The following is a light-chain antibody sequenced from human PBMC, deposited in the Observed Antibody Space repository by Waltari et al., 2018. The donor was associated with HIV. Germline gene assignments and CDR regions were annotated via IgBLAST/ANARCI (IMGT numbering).Light chain of an antibody. V-gene: IGLV4-69*01. CDR3: QTWGTGIWV. CDR1: SGHSSYA. Sequence: LVLTQSPSASASLGASVKLTSTLRSGHSSYAIAWHPQQPAKGPRYLMKLNSDGSHSKGDGIPDRFSGSSSGAERYLTISSLQSEDEADYYCQTWGTGIWVFGGGTKLTVL. J-gene: IGLJ3*02. CDR2: LNSDGSH.